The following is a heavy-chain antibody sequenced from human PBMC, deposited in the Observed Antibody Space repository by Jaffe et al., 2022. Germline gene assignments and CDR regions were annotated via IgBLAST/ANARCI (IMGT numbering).Heavy chain of an antibody. J-gene: IGHJ3*02. CDR1: GFTFSSYA. Sequence: EVQLLESGGGLVQPGGSLRLSCAASGFTFSSYAMSWVRQAPGKGLEWVSAISGSGGSTYYADSVKGRFTISRDNSKNTLYLQMNSLRAEDTAVYYCAKDLTPGGDYIWGSYRTDAFDIWGQGTMVTVSS. D-gene: IGHD3-16*02. CDR3: AKDLTPGGDYIWGSYRTDAFDI. CDR2: ISGSGGST. V-gene: IGHV3-23*01.